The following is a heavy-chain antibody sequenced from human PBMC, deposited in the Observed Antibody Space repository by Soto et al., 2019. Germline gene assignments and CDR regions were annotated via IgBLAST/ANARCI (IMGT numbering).Heavy chain of an antibody. CDR1: GGPLSSFY. D-gene: IGHD2-21*02. CDR3: AVTRGGAHPHDI. CDR2: IYYTGST. Sequence: SETLSLTCNSSGGPLSSFYYSWIRQAPGKGLEWIGYIYYTGSTNYNPSLKSRVTMSVDTSKNQFSLKLTSVTAADTAVYFCAVTRGGAHPHDIWGQGTMVTVSS. V-gene: IGHV4-59*01. J-gene: IGHJ3*02.